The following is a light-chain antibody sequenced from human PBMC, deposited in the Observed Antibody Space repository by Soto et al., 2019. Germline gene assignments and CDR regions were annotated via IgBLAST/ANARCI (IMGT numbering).Light chain of an antibody. V-gene: IGLV2-14*03. CDR3: SSYTTSSTVV. Sequence: QSAPTQPASVSGSPGQSITISCTGTSSDVGAYNYVSWYQQHPGKAPKLMICDVSNRPSGVSNRFSGSKSANTASLTISGLQAEDEADYYCSSYTTSSTVVFGGGTKVTVL. CDR2: DVS. CDR1: SSDVGAYNY. J-gene: IGLJ2*01.